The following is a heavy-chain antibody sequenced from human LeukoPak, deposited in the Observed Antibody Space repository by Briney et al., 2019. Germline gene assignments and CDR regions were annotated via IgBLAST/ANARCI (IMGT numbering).Heavy chain of an antibody. CDR1: GYTFTSYY. D-gene: IGHD2-2*01. CDR3: ARVYTTTCYHNCYFDY. J-gene: IGHJ4*02. Sequence: GASVKVSCKASGYTFTSYYIHWVRQAPEQGLEWMGIINPSGATTNYAQKFQGRLTMSRDTSTSTVYMELNSLRSADTAVYYCARVYTTTCYHNCYFDYWGQGTLVTVSS. V-gene: IGHV1-46*01. CDR2: INPSGATT.